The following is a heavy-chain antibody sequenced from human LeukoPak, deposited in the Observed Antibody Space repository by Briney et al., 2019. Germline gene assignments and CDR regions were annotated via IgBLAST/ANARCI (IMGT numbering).Heavy chain of an antibody. D-gene: IGHD5-18*01. J-gene: IGHJ4*02. Sequence: ASVKVSCKASGYTFTGYHMHWVRQAPGQGLEWMGWINPNSGGTNYAQKFQGWVTMTRDTSISTAYMELSRLRSDDTAVYYCARSFGRGYSFVDYWGQGTLVTVSS. CDR3: ARSFGRGYSFVDY. CDR2: INPNSGGT. V-gene: IGHV1-2*04. CDR1: GYTFTGYH.